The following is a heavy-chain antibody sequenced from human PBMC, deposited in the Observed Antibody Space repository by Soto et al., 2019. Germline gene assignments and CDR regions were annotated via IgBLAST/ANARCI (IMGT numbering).Heavy chain of an antibody. D-gene: IGHD2-21*02. J-gene: IGHJ4*02. Sequence: GGSLRLSCAASGFTFSSYAMHWVRQAPGKGLEWVAVISYDGSNKYYADSVKGRFTISRDNSKNTLYLQMNSLRAEDTAVYYCARDLGAYCGGDCYSQFDYWGQGTLVTVSS. CDR2: ISYDGSNK. CDR1: GFTFSSYA. CDR3: ARDLGAYCGGDCYSQFDY. V-gene: IGHV3-30-3*01.